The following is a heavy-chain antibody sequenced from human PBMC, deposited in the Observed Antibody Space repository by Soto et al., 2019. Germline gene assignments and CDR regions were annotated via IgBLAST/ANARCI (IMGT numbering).Heavy chain of an antibody. V-gene: IGHV4-59*01. J-gene: IGHJ5*02. CDR2: IYYSGST. Sequence: SETLSLTCTVSGGSISSYYWSWIRQPPGKGLEWIGYIYYSGSTNYNPSLKSRVTISVDTSKNQFSLKLSSVTAADTAVYYCARGGCSGGSCYGFSWFDPWGQGTLVTVSS. D-gene: IGHD2-15*01. CDR3: ARGGCSGGSCYGFSWFDP. CDR1: GGSISSYY.